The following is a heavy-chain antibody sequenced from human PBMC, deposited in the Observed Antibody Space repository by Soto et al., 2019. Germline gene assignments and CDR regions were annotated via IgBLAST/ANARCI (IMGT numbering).Heavy chain of an antibody. J-gene: IGHJ5*02. V-gene: IGHV3-33*01. Sequence: VQLVESGGGVVQPGRSLRLSCAASGFTFSSYGMHWVRQAPGKGLEWVAVIWYDGSNKYYADSVKGRFTISRDNSKNTLYLQMNSLRAEDTAVYYCARDHYGDYVGWFDPWGQGTLVTVSS. CDR3: ARDHYGDYVGWFDP. CDR2: IWYDGSNK. D-gene: IGHD4-17*01. CDR1: GFTFSSYG.